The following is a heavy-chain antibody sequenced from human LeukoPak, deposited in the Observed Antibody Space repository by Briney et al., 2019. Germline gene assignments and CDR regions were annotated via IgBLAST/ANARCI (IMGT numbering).Heavy chain of an antibody. CDR2: IYYSGST. J-gene: IGHJ4*02. CDR1: GGSISSSSYY. CDR3: ARSGIAAAGTRY. D-gene: IGHD6-13*01. Sequence: PSETLSLTCTVSGGSISSSSYYWGWIRQPPGKGLEWIGSIYYSGSTYYNPSLKSRVTISVDTSKNQFSLKLSSVTAADTAVYYCARSGIAAAGTRYWGQGTLVIVSS. V-gene: IGHV4-39*01.